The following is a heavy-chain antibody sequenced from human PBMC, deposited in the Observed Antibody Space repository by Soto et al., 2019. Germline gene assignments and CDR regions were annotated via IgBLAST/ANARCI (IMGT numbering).Heavy chain of an antibody. CDR1: AFTFSSYA. D-gene: IGHD3-22*01. J-gene: IGHJ6*02. CDR2: ISYDGSDK. Sequence: QVQLVESGGGVVQPGRSLRLSCAASAFTFSSYAMHWVRQAPGKGLDWVAVISYDGSDKYYADSVKGRFTVSRDNSKNTLYLQMNSLRADDTAVYYCARARLYYSNTYYLNYGMDVWGQGTTVTVSS. V-gene: IGHV3-30-3*01. CDR3: ARARLYYSNTYYLNYGMDV.